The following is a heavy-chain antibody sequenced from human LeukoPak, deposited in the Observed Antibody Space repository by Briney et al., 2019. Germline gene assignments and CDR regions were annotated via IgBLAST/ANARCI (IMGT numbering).Heavy chain of an antibody. CDR1: GGSFSIYY. CDR3: ASPPGSGSYRD. J-gene: IGHJ4*02. D-gene: IGHD3-10*01. CDR2: INHSGSI. Sequence: SETLSLTCAVYGGSFSIYYWSWIRQPPGKGLEWIGEINHSGSINYNPSLKSRVTISVDTSKNQFSLKLSSVTAADTAVYYCASPPGSGSYRDWGQGTLVTVSS. V-gene: IGHV4-34*01.